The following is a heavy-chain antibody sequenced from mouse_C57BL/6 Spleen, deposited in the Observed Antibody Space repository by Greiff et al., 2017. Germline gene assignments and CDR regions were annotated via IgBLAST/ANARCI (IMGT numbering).Heavy chain of an antibody. CDR2: IDPNSGGT. V-gene: IGHV1-72*01. J-gene: IGHJ4*01. CDR3: ARSYYGYDRGYAVDY. CDR1: GYTFTSYW. Sequence: QVQLQQPGAELVKPGASVKLSCKASGYTFTSYWMHWVKQRPGRGLEWIGRIDPNSGGTKYNEKFKSKATLTVDKPSSTAYMQLSSLTSGDSAVYYCARSYYGYDRGYAVDYWGQGTSVTVSS. D-gene: IGHD2-9*01.